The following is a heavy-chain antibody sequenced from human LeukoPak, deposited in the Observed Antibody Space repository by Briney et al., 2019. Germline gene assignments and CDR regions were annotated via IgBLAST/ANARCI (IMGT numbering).Heavy chain of an antibody. D-gene: IGHD3-22*01. CDR2: ICYSGST. J-gene: IGHJ6*03. Sequence: KPSETLSLTCTVSGGSISSYYWSWIRQPPGKGVEWIGYICYSGSTNYNTSFKSRVIISVDTSKNQFSLKLSSVTAADMAVYYCARESLTYYYDSSGYSDYYYYYIDVWGKGTTVTVSS. V-gene: IGHV4-59*01. CDR1: GGSISSYY. CDR3: ARESLTYYYDSSGYSDYYYYYIDV.